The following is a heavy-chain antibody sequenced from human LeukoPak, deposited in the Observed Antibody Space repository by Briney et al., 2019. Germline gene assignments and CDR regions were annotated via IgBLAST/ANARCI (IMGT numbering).Heavy chain of an antibody. V-gene: IGHV4-34*01. Sequence: SETLSLTCAVYGGSFSGYYWSWIRQPPGKGLEWIGEINHSGSTNYNPSFKSRVTISVETSKKQFSLKLSSVTAADTAVYYCARDGRYRSSTSCYRYWFDPWGQGTLVTVSS. D-gene: IGHD2-2*02. CDR2: INHSGST. CDR3: ARDGRYRSSTSCYRYWFDP. J-gene: IGHJ5*02. CDR1: GGSFSGYY.